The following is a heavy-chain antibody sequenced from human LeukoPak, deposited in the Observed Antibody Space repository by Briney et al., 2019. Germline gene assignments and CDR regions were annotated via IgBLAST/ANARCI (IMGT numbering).Heavy chain of an antibody. CDR3: ALGDILTGYIY. J-gene: IGHJ4*02. V-gene: IGHV3-21*01. Sequence: GGSLRLSCAASGFTFSSYSMNWVRQALGRGLEWVSSISSSSSYIYYADSVKGRFTISRDNAKNSLYLQMNSLRAEDTAVYYCALGDILTGYIYWGQGTLVTVSS. CDR2: ISSSSSYI. D-gene: IGHD3-9*01. CDR1: GFTFSSYS.